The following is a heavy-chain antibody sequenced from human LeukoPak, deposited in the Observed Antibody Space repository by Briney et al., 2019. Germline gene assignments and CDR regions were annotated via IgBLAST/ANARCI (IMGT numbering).Heavy chain of an antibody. CDR3: ARGFVAVPAPLGYYFDY. D-gene: IGHD2-2*01. CDR2: INHSGST. Sequence: PSETLSLTCAVYGGSFSGYYWSWIRQPPGKGLEWIGEINHSGSTNYNPSLKSRVTISVEPSKNQFSLKLSSVTAADTAVYYCARGFVAVPAPLGYYFDYWGQGTLVTVSS. J-gene: IGHJ4*02. CDR1: GGSFSGYY. V-gene: IGHV4-34*01.